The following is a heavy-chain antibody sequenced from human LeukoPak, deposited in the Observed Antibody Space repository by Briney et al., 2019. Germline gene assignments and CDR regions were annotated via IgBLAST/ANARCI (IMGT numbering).Heavy chain of an antibody. D-gene: IGHD6-6*01. CDR2: ISAYNGNT. Sequence: GASVKVSCKASGYTFTSYGISWVRQAPGQGLEWMGWISAYNGNTNYAQKLQGRVTMTTDTSTSTAYMELRSLRSDDTAVYYCAKGWAWYSSSSVSGIDYWGQGTLVTVSS. J-gene: IGHJ4*02. CDR1: GYTFTSYG. V-gene: IGHV1-18*01. CDR3: AKGWAWYSSSSVSGIDY.